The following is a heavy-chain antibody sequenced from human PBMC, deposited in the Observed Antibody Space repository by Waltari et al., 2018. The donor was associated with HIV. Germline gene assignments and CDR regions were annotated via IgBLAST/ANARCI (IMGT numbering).Heavy chain of an antibody. CDR2: ISYDGSNK. J-gene: IGHJ4*02. CDR3: ARDPQYCSSTSCSYYFDY. CDR1: GFTFSSYA. V-gene: IGHV3-30-3*01. D-gene: IGHD2-2*01. Sequence: QVQLVESAGGVVQPGRSLRLSCAASGFTFSSYAMHWVRQAPGKGLEVVAVISYDGSNKYYADSVKGRFTISRDNSKNTLYLQMNSLRAEDTAVYYCARDPQYCSSTSCSYYFDYWGQGTLVTVSS.